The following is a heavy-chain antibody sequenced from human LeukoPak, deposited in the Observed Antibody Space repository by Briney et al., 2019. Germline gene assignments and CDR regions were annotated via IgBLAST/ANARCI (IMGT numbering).Heavy chain of an antibody. J-gene: IGHJ4*02. CDR3: VRDAETSLAN. CDR2: IYLDGKA. CDR1: GFTVSSKY. V-gene: IGHV3-66*01. Sequence: PGGSLRLSCAASGFTVSSKYMNWVRQAPGKGLEWVSVIYLDGKADYADSVKGRFTISRDNSKNTVYLQMNSLRDEDTAVYYCVRDAETSLANWGQGTLDTV.